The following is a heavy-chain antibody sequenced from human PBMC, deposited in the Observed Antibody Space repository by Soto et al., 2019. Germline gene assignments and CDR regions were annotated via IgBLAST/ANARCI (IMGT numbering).Heavy chain of an antibody. Sequence: SETLSLTCTVSGGSISSYYWSWIRQPPGKGLEWIGYIYYSGSTNYNPSPKSRVTISVDTSKNQFSLKVSSLTAADTAVYYCASGGDYSPFDYWGQGTLVTVSS. CDR3: ASGGDYSPFDY. V-gene: IGHV4-59*01. D-gene: IGHD4-17*01. CDR2: IYYSGST. J-gene: IGHJ4*02. CDR1: GGSISSYY.